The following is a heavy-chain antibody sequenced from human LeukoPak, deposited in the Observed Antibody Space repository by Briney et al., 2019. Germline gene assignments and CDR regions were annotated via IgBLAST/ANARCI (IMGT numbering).Heavy chain of an antibody. Sequence: GGSLRLSWAASGFTFTNYAMSWVRQAPGKGLEWVSTISGGGGSTYYADSVKGRFTISRDNSKNTLYLQMNSLRAEDTALYYCAKGAGYSYGFHFDYWGQGTLVTVSS. CDR3: AKGAGYSYGFHFDY. D-gene: IGHD5-18*01. CDR1: GFTFTNYA. V-gene: IGHV3-23*01. J-gene: IGHJ4*02. CDR2: ISGGGGST.